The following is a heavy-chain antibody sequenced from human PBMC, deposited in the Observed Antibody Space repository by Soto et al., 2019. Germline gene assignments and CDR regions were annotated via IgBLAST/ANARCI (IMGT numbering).Heavy chain of an antibody. D-gene: IGHD3-3*01. CDR1: GFTFSSYE. CDR2: ISSSGSTI. V-gene: IGHV3-48*03. J-gene: IGHJ6*02. CDR3: ARDSALNYDFWSGYFPRPYYYYGMDV. Sequence: EVQLVESGGGLVQPGGSLRLSCAASGFTFSSYEMNWVRQAPGKGLEWVSYISSSGSTIYYADSVKGRFTISRDNAKKSLYLQMNSLRAEDTAVYYCARDSALNYDFWSGYFPRPYYYYGMDVWGQGTTVTVSS.